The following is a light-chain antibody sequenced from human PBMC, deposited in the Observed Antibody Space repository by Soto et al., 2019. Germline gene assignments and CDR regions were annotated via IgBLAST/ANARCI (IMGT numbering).Light chain of an antibody. V-gene: IGKV3-20*01. CDR2: GSS. CDR1: QTVSSGY. J-gene: IGKJ1*01. Sequence: EVVLTQSPGTLSLSPGEAATLSCRASQTVSSGYLAWYQQRSGQAPRLLIYGSSSRASDVPDRFSGSGSGTEFTLTISSLEPEDFAVYFCQQYARSPWTFGQGTKREIK. CDR3: QQYARSPWT.